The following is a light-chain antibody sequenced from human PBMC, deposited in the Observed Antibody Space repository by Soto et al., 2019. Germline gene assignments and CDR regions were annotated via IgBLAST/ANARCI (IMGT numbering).Light chain of an antibody. J-gene: IGKJ4*01. CDR2: GAS. Sequence: EIVMTQSPATMSVSPGERATLSCRASQSVGNNLLAWYQQRPGQAPRLLIYGASARAAGIPSRFSGSGSGTEFTLTINRLQSEDFAVYYCQQYKTWPLTFGGGTKVEV. V-gene: IGKV3-15*01. CDR1: QSVGNN. CDR3: QQYKTWPLT.